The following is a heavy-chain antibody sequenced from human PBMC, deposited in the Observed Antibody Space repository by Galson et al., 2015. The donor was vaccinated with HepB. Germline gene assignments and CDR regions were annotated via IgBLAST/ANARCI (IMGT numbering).Heavy chain of an antibody. Sequence: SLRLSCAASGFTFSSYGMHWVRQAPGKGLEWVAVISYDGSNKYYADSVKGRFTISRDSSKNTLYLQMNSLRAEDTAVYYCANSDSSGYYDYWGQGTLVTVSS. D-gene: IGHD3-22*01. V-gene: IGHV3-30*18. J-gene: IGHJ4*02. CDR3: ANSDSSGYYDY. CDR2: ISYDGSNK. CDR1: GFTFSSYG.